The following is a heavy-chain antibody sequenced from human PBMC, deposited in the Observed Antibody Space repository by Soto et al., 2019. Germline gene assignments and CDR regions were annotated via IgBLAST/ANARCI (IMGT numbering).Heavy chain of an antibody. D-gene: IGHD3-16*01. CDR3: ARDGRYDFSTGNYYHFGLDV. V-gene: IGHV4-59*01. CDR2: VFSSWTT. Sequence: QVLLQESGPGLVKPSETLSLTCTVSGDTFNGYYWSWVRQPPGKGLEWIGDVFSSWTTNYNTSLQSRLTISIDAPKKQFSLSLRSVTAADTAVYFCARDGRYDFSTGNYYHFGLDVWGQGIAVTVSS. J-gene: IGHJ6*02. CDR1: GDTFNGYY.